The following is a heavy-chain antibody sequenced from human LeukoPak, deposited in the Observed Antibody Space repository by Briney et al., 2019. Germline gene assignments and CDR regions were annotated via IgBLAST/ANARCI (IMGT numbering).Heavy chain of an antibody. Sequence: ASVKVSCKASGYTFTSYGISWVRQAPGQGLEWMGWISAYNGNTDYAQKLQGRVTMTTDTSTSTAYMELKSLRSDDTAVYYCARDRYDYVWGSYLPPYGMDVWGQGTTVTVSS. J-gene: IGHJ6*02. CDR2: ISAYNGNT. D-gene: IGHD3-16*01. V-gene: IGHV1-18*01. CDR1: GYTFTSYG. CDR3: ARDRYDYVWGSYLPPYGMDV.